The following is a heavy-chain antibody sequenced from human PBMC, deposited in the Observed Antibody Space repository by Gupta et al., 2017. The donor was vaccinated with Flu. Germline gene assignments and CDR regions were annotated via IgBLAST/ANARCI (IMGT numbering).Heavy chain of an antibody. CDR2: ISDNGGIT. D-gene: IGHD2/OR15-2a*01. J-gene: IGHJ4*02. Sequence: EVQLLESGGDLVQPGGSPGITCAVSGSPFKYYAMSWVRQAPGKGLEWVSAISDNGGITNYADSVKGRFTISRDNSKNALFLQMNSLRAEDTAVYYCAKRSSSLSGYFDSWGQGTLVTASS. CDR3: AKRSSSLSGYFDS. CDR1: GSPFKYYA. V-gene: IGHV3-23*01.